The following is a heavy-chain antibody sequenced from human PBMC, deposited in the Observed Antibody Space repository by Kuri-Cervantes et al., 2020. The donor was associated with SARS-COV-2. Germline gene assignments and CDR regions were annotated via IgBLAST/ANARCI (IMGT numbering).Heavy chain of an antibody. CDR3: ARQSPDQYSGSSQWFDP. CDR1: GFTFSSYS. D-gene: IGHD1-26*01. J-gene: IGHJ5*02. Sequence: GGSLRLSCAASGFTFSSYSMNWVRQAPGKGLEWVSSISSSSSYIYYADSVKGRFTISRDNAKNSLYLQMNSLRAEDTAVYYCARQSPDQYSGSSQWFDPWGQGTLVTVSS. CDR2: ISSSSSYI. V-gene: IGHV3-21*01.